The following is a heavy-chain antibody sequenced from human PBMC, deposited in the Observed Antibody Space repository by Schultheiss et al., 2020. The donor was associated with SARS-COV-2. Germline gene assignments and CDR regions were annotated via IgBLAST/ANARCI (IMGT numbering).Heavy chain of an antibody. CDR1: GGSFSGYY. J-gene: IGHJ4*02. CDR2: IYTSGST. CDR3: ASYNFWSGYYRDY. Sequence: SETLSLTCAVYGGSFSGYYWSWIRQPAGKGLEWIGRIYTSGSTNYNPSLKSRVTMSVDTSKNQFSLKLSSVTAADTAVYYCASYNFWSGYYRDYWGQGTLVTVSS. D-gene: IGHD3-3*01. V-gene: IGHV4-59*10.